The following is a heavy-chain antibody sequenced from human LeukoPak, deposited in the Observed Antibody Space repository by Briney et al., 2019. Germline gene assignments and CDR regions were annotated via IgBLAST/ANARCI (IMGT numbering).Heavy chain of an antibody. D-gene: IGHD6-19*01. V-gene: IGHV3-30*18. CDR3: AKTGSGWYFDY. CDR1: GFTFSSYV. J-gene: IGHJ4*02. Sequence: PGRSLRLSCAASGFTFSSYVMHWVRQAPGKGLEWVAVISYDGSNKYYADSVKGRFTISRDNSKNTLYLQMNSLRPEDTSVYYCAKTGSGWYFDYWGQGTLVTSSS. CDR2: ISYDGSNK.